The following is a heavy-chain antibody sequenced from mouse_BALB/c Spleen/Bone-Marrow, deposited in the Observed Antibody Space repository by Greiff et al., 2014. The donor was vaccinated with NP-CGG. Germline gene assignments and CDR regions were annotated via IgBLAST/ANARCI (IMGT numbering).Heavy chain of an antibody. D-gene: IGHD3-2*01. CDR3: ARGGQLGAMDY. V-gene: IGHV5-4*02. CDR2: ISDGGSYT. J-gene: IGHJ4*01. Sequence: VQLKESGGGLVKPGGSLKLSCAASGFTFSDYYMYWVRQTPEKRLEWVATISDGGSYTYYPDSVKGRFTISRDNAKNNLYLQMSSLKSEDTAMYYCARGGQLGAMDYWGQGTSVTVSP. CDR1: GFTFSDYY.